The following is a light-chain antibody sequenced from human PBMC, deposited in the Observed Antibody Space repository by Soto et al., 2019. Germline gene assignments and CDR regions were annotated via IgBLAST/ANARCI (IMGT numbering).Light chain of an antibody. J-gene: IGKJ1*01. CDR2: AAS. CDR1: QGIRSD. CDR3: LQDYNYPWT. V-gene: IGKV1-6*01. Sequence: AIQMTQSPSSLSASVGDRVTITCRASQGIRSDLGWYQQTPGKAPKLLIYAASTLQSGVPSRFSGSGSGTDFTLTISSLQPEDFATYYCLQDYNYPWTFGQGTKVDIK.